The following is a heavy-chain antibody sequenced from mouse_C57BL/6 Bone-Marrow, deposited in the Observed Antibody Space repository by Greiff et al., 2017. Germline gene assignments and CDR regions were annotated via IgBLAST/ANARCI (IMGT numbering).Heavy chain of an antibody. J-gene: IGHJ2*01. D-gene: IGHD1-1*01. CDR2: IDPSDSYT. Sequence: QVQLQQPGAELVKPGASVKLSCKASGYTFTSYWMQWVNQRPGQGLEWIGEIDPSDSYTNYNQKFKGKATLTVDTSSSTAYMQLSSLTSEDSAVYYGAREEGDCSGSSWGDYWGQGTTLTVSS. V-gene: IGHV1-50*01. CDR3: AREEGDCSGSSWGDY. CDR1: GYTFTSYW.